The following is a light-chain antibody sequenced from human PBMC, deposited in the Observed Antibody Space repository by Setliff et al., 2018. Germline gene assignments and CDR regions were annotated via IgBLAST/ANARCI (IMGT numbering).Light chain of an antibody. V-gene: IGLV1-40*01. CDR2: DNE. Sequence: QSVLTQPPSVSGAPGQRVTISCTGSISDIGAGYDVHWYQQIPGTAPKLLIYDNENRPSGVPDRFSGSKSGTSASLAITGLQAEDEAYYYCQSYDDNLNGHVIFGGGTKATVL. CDR3: QSYDDNLNGHVI. J-gene: IGLJ2*01. CDR1: ISDIGAGYD.